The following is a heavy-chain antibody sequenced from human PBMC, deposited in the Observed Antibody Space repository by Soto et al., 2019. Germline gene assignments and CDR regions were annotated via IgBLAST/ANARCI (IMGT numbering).Heavy chain of an antibody. Sequence: GGSLRLSCAASGFTFSDYSLHCVRQAPGKGLQWVALISYDGNNKDFADSVNGRFSISRDSSRSTLYLQLNSLRLEDTAMYYCAGDGSTYGAPNDAFDIWGQGTLVTVS. V-gene: IGHV3-30-3*01. CDR3: AGDGSTYGAPNDAFDI. CDR2: ISYDGNNK. CDR1: GFTFSDYS. J-gene: IGHJ3*02. D-gene: IGHD4-17*01.